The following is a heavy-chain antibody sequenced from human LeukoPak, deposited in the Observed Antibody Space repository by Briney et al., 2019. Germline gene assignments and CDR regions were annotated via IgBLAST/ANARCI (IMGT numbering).Heavy chain of an antibody. CDR3: ARGSAYYDFWSGLRPFDP. D-gene: IGHD3-3*01. Sequence: APVKVSCKASGYTFTGYYMHWVRQAPGQGLEWMGWINPNSGGTNYAQKFQGRVTMTRDTSISTAYMELSRLRSDDTAVYYCARGSAYYDFWSGLRPFDPWGQGTLVTVSS. CDR2: INPNSGGT. J-gene: IGHJ5*02. CDR1: GYTFTGYY. V-gene: IGHV1-2*02.